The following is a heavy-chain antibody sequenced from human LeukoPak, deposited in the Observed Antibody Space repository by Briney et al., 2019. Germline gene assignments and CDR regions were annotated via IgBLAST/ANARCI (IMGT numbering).Heavy chain of an antibody. D-gene: IGHD2-2*02. J-gene: IGHJ5*02. CDR1: GYTFTSYG. CDR3: ARDLRYCSSTSCYTKGWFDP. Sequence: ASVKVSCKASGYTFTSYGISWVRQAPGQGLEWMGWISAYHGNTNYAQKLQGRVTMTTDTSTSTAYMELRSLRSDDTAVYYCARDLRYCSSTSCYTKGWFDPWGQGTLVTVSS. V-gene: IGHV1-18*01. CDR2: ISAYHGNT.